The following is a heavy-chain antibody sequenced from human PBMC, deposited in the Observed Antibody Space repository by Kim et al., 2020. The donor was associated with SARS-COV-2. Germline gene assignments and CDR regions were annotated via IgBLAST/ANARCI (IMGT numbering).Heavy chain of an antibody. CDR3: AKVVWRIEVVVAAAPHNWFDH. D-gene: IGHD2-15*01. J-gene: IGHJ5*02. V-gene: IGHV3-23*01. Sequence: GGSLRLSCAASGFTFSSYAMSWVSQAPGKGLEWVSAISGSGGSTYYADSVKGRFTISRDNSKNTLYLQMNSLRAEDTAVYYCAKVVWRIEVVVAAAPHNWFDHWGQGTLVTVSS. CDR2: ISGSGGST. CDR1: GFTFSSYA.